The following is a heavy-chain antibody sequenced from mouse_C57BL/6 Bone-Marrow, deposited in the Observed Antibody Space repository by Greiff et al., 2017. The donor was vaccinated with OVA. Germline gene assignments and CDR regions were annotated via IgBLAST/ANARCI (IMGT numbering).Heavy chain of an antibody. D-gene: IGHD2-4*01. CDR3: ARHYDYDGTEYYYAMDY. CDR2: IWSGGST. J-gene: IGHJ4*01. V-gene: IGHV2-2*01. CDR1: GFSLTSYG. Sequence: VQLQESGPGLVQPSQSLSITCTVSGFSLTSYGVHWVRQSPGKGLEWLGVIWSGGSTDYNAAFISRLSISKDNSKSQVFFKMNSLQADDTAIYYCARHYDYDGTEYYYAMDYWGQGTSVTVSS.